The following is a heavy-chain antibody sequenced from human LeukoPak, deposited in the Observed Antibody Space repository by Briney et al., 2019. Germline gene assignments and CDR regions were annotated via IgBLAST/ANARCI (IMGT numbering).Heavy chain of an antibody. Sequence: NRGESLKISCKGPGYSFTSYCIGWVRQMPGKGLEWMGIIYPGDSDTRYSPSFQGQVTISADKSISTAYLQWSSLKASDTAMYYCARRVDTAIDDAFDIWGQGKMVTVSS. CDR3: ARRVDTAIDDAFDI. D-gene: IGHD5-18*01. CDR2: IYPGDSDT. CDR1: GYSFTSYC. J-gene: IGHJ3*02. V-gene: IGHV5-51*01.